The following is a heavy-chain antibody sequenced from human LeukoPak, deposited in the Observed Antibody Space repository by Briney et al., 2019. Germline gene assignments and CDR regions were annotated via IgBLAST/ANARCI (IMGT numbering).Heavy chain of an antibody. Sequence: SETLSLTCTVSGASISSYYWSWIRQSPGKGLEWIGYIYYSGIPKYNPSLKSRGTISVDTSKNQFSLKLSSVTAADTAVYYCARLTVGANYYFDFWGQGTLVTVSS. CDR2: IYYSGIP. CDR3: ARLTVGANYYFDF. V-gene: IGHV4-59*08. J-gene: IGHJ4*02. CDR1: GASISSYY. D-gene: IGHD1-26*01.